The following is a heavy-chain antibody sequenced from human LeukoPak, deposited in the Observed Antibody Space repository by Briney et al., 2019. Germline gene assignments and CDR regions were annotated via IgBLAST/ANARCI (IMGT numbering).Heavy chain of an antibody. CDR1: NGSMTSDSYY. CDR3: ARLWIVATWFDA. V-gene: IGHV4-39*02. Sequence: PSETLPLTCTVSNGSMTSDSYYWAWVRQPPGKGLEWIGTIFYSGKTYYSAPLKSRVTVSLDTSKKNFSLRLSSVTAADTAVYYCARLWIVATWFDAWGQGALVTVSS. J-gene: IGHJ5*02. D-gene: IGHD2-2*03. CDR2: IFYSGKT.